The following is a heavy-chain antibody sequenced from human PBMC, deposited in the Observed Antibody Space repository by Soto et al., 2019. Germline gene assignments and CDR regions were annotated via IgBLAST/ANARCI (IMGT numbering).Heavy chain of an antibody. D-gene: IGHD4-17*01. J-gene: IGHJ4*02. Sequence: ASVKVSCKASGYTFTSYGISWVRQAPGQGLEWMGWINPNSGGTNYAQKFQGWVTMTRDTSISTAYMELSRLRSDDAAVYYCARTLYGDNVDYWGQGTLVTVSS. V-gene: IGHV1-2*04. CDR2: INPNSGGT. CDR1: GYTFTSYG. CDR3: ARTLYGDNVDY.